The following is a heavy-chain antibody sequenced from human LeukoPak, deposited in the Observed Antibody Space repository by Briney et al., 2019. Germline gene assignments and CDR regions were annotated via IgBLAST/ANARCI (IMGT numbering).Heavy chain of an antibody. CDR2: INPIFGIA. D-gene: IGHD3-22*01. J-gene: IGHJ4*02. CDR3: ASLNSSGSGD. V-gene: IGHV1-69*10. Sequence: SVKVSCKASGGTFSSYAISWVRQAPGQGLEWMGGINPIFGIANYAQKFQGRVTITADKSTSTAYMELSSLRSEDTAVYYCASLNSSGSGDWGQGTLVTVSS. CDR1: GGTFSSYA.